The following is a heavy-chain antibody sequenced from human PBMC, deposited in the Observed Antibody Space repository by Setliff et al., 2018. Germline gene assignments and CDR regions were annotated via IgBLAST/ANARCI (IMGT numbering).Heavy chain of an antibody. CDR1: GYTFTGHY. D-gene: IGHD3-10*01. CDR3: ARGTDYHGSGSYWAKDV. CDR2: INPRTGVT. J-gene: IGHJ6*04. Sequence: ASVKVSCKASGYTFTGHYIHGVRQAPGQGLEWLGWINPRTGVTNYARKFQGRVTMTRDTSITTVYMDSGRLRSDDTAVYYCARGTDYHGSGSYWAKDVWGKGTTVTVSS. V-gene: IGHV1-2*02.